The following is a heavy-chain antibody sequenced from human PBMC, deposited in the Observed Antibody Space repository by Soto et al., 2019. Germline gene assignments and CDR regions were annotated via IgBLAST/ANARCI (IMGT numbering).Heavy chain of an antibody. Sequence: GGSLRLSCAASGFTFSSYAMSWVRQAPGKGLEWVSAISGSGGSTYYADSVKGRFTISRDNSKNTLYLQMNSLRAEDTAVYYCAKVYPSRTYYYGSGITSYYFDYWGQGTLVTVSS. CDR3: AKVYPSRTYYYGSGITSYYFDY. CDR2: ISGSGGST. D-gene: IGHD3-10*01. J-gene: IGHJ4*02. V-gene: IGHV3-23*01. CDR1: GFTFSSYA.